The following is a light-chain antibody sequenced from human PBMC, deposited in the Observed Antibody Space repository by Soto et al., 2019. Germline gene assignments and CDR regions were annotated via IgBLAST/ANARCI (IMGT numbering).Light chain of an antibody. Sequence: EIVLTQSPGTLSLSPGERATLSCRASQRVRSSYLAWYQQKLGQAPRLLIYGVSNRATGIPYRFSGSGSGTDFTLTISRLESEDFAVYYCQQYGTSPMTFGQGTKVEIK. CDR1: QRVRSSY. V-gene: IGKV3-20*01. J-gene: IGKJ1*01. CDR2: GVS. CDR3: QQYGTSPMT.